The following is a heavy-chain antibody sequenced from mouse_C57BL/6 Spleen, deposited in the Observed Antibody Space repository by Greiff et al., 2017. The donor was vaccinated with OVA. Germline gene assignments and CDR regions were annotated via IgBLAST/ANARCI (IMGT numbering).Heavy chain of an antibody. CDR3: ARNRDSSVPYAMDY. D-gene: IGHD3-2*02. CDR2: IWSGGST. Sequence: QVQLKESGPGLVQPSQSLSITCTVSGFSLTSYGVHWVRQSPGTGLEWLGVIWSGGSTDYNAAFVSRLSISKDNSKSQVFVKMNSLQADDTAIYYCARNRDSSVPYAMDYWGQGTSVTVSS. CDR1: GFSLTSYG. J-gene: IGHJ4*01. V-gene: IGHV2-2*01.